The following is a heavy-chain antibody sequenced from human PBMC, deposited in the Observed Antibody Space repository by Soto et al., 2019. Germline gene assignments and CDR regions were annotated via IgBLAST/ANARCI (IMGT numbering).Heavy chain of an antibody. Sequence: QLQLQESGPRLVKPSETLSLTCSVSGGSISSGAWWSWVRQSPGKGLQWIGEIYHSGNTRNNPSLKSRVTMSVDKSNNQFSLNLMSVTAADTATYYCARVLGYSSSWWRHSAFDIWGQGTTVTVSS. D-gene: IGHD6-13*01. J-gene: IGHJ3*02. CDR3: ARVLGYSSSWWRHSAFDI. V-gene: IGHV4-4*02. CDR1: GGSISSGAW. CDR2: IYHSGNT.